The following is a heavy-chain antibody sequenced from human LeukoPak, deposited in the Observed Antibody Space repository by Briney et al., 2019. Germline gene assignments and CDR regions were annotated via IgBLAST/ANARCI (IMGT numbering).Heavy chain of an antibody. Sequence: GGSLALSCAASGFTFSSYGMHWVRQAPGKGLEWVAVIWYDGSNKYYADSVKGRFTISRDNSKNTLYLQMNSLRAEDTAVYYCAKDLRAARPADQFDYWGQGTLVTVSS. CDR3: AKDLRAARPADQFDY. D-gene: IGHD6-6*01. J-gene: IGHJ4*02. CDR2: IWYDGSNK. CDR1: GFTFSSYG. V-gene: IGHV3-33*06.